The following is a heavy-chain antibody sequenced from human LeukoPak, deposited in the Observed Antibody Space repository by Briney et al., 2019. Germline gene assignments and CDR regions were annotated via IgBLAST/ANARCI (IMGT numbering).Heavy chain of an antibody. V-gene: IGHV4-39*07. CDR1: GGSISSSSYY. J-gene: IGHJ4*02. CDR2: IYYSGST. CDR3: ARDKLVNPFDY. Sequence: SETLSLTCTVSGGSISSSSYYWGWIRQPPGKGLEWIGSIYYSGSTYYNPSLKSRVTISVDTSKNQFSLKLSSVTAADTAVYYCARDKLVNPFDYWGQGTLVTVSS. D-gene: IGHD6-13*01.